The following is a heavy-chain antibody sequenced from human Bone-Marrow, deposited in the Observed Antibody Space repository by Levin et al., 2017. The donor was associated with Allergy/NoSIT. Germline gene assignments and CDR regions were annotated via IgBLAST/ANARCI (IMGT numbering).Heavy chain of an antibody. Sequence: PSETLSLTCTVSGGSISSSSYYWGWIRQPPGKGLEWIGSIYYSGSTYYNPSLKSRVTISVDTSKNQFSLKLSSVTAADTAVYYCARHQGPYGMDVWGQGTTVTVSS. CDR1: GGSISSSSYY. CDR3: ARHQGPYGMDV. J-gene: IGHJ6*02. CDR2: IYYSGST. V-gene: IGHV4-39*01.